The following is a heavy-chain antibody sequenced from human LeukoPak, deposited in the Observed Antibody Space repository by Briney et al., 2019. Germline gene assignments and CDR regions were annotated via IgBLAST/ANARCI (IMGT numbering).Heavy chain of an antibody. CDR1: GYTFTSYG. CDR3: ARSGSYSGPYVY. J-gene: IGHJ4*02. Sequence: ASVKVSCKASGYTFTSYGISWVRQAPGHGLEWMGWISTFNGHTNYAQSRQDRVTMTTDTSTSTVYMELSSLISDDTAVYYCARSGSYSGPYVYWGQGTVVTVSS. V-gene: IGHV1-18*01. D-gene: IGHD1-26*01. CDR2: ISTFNGHT.